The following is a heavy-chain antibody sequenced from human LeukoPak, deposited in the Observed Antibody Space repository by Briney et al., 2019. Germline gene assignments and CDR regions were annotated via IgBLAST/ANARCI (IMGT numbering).Heavy chain of an antibody. CDR1: GFTFSSYW. J-gene: IGHJ5*02. V-gene: IGHV3-23*01. CDR2: ISGSGGST. CDR3: AKDPGYSYGPRGWFDP. D-gene: IGHD5-18*01. Sequence: GGSLRLSCAASGFTFSSYWMSWVRQAPGKGLEWVSAISGSGGSTYYADSVKGRFTISRDNSKNTLYLQMNSLRAEDTAVYYCAKDPGYSYGPRGWFDPWGQGTLVTVSS.